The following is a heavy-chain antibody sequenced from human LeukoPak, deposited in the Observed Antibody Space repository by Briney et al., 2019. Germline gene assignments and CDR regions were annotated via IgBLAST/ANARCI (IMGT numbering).Heavy chain of an antibody. CDR1: GGSISSGSYY. CDR3: ARGHGSFDS. Sequence: SETLSLTCTVSGGSISSGSYYWSWIRQPAGKGLEWIGRIYSSGSTNNGPSLKSRVTISVDMSKNQFSLKLNSVTAADTAVYYCARGHGSFDSWGQGTLVTVSA. CDR2: IYSSGST. V-gene: IGHV4-61*02. D-gene: IGHD1-26*01. J-gene: IGHJ4*02.